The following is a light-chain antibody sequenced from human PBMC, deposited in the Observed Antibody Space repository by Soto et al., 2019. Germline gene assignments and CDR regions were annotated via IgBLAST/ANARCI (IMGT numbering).Light chain of an antibody. CDR2: DAS. Sequence: DIQMTQSPSTLSASVGDRVTITCRASQSIGSWLAWYQQKPGKAPKLLICDASSLESGVPSRFSGSGSGTEFTLTISSLQPDDFATYYCQHYKMYSPWTFGQGTKVDIK. CDR1: QSIGSW. J-gene: IGKJ1*01. V-gene: IGKV1-5*01. CDR3: QHYKMYSPWT.